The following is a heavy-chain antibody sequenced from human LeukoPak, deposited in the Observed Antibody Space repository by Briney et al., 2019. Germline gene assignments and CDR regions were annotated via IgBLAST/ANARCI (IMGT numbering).Heavy chain of an antibody. Sequence: SETLSLTCTVSGGSISSYYWSWIRQPPGKGLEWIGYIYYSGSTNYNPSLKSRVTISVDTSKNQFSLKLSSVTAADTAVYYCASGLLWFGDDYYGMDVWGQGTTVTVSS. J-gene: IGHJ6*02. CDR2: IYYSGST. V-gene: IGHV4-59*01. CDR1: GGSISSYY. CDR3: ASGLLWFGDDYYGMDV. D-gene: IGHD3-10*01.